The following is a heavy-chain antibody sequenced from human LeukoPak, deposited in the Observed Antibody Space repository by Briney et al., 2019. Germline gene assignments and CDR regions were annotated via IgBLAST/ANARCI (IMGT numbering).Heavy chain of an antibody. CDR3: ARHYGP. V-gene: IGHV4-34*01. CDR2: INHSGST. J-gene: IGHJ5*02. Sequence: SETLSLTCAVYGGSFSGYYWSWIRQPPGKGLEWIGEINHSGSTYYNPSLKSRVTISVDTSKNQFSLKLSSVTAADTAVYYCARHYGPWGQGTLVTVSS. CDR1: GGSFSGYY. D-gene: IGHD3-16*01.